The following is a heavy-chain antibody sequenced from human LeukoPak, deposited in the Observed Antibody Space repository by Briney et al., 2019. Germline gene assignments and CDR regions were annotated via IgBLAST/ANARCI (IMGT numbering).Heavy chain of an antibody. D-gene: IGHD1-26*01. V-gene: IGHV3-30*18. CDR2: ISYDGSNK. J-gene: IGHJ3*02. Sequence: GGSLRLSCAASGFIFSTYGMHWVRQAPGKGLEWVAVISYDGSNKYYADSVKGRFTIPRDNSKNTLYLQMNSLRAEDTAVYYCAKLGGATMDAFDIWGQGTMVTVSS. CDR3: AKLGGATMDAFDI. CDR1: GFIFSTYG.